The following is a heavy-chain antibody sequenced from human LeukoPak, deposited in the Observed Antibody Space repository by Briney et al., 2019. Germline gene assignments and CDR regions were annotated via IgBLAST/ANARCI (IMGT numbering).Heavy chain of an antibody. J-gene: IGHJ4*02. Sequence: GGSLRLSCAASGFTFGNYGMSWVRQAPGKGLEWVCGLNWNGGSTGYADSVEGRFTISRDNAKNSQYLQMNSLRTEDTAVYYCARVMNDYGDYVFDYWGQGTLVTVSS. CDR2: LNWNGGST. CDR3: ARVMNDYGDYVFDY. V-gene: IGHV3-20*04. CDR1: GFTFGNYG. D-gene: IGHD4-17*01.